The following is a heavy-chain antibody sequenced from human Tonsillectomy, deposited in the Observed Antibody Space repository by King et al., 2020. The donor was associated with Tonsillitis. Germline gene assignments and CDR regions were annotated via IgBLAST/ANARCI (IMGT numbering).Heavy chain of an antibody. CDR2: ISSSSSII. D-gene: IGHD4-17*01. Sequence: VQLVESGGGLVQPGGSLRLSCAASGFTFSSYSMNWVRQAPGKGLEWVSYISSSSSIIYYADSVKGRFTISRDNAKNPLYLQMNSLRAEDTAVYYCAKPTGYGMDVWGQGTTVTVSS. J-gene: IGHJ6*02. V-gene: IGHV3-48*01. CDR3: AKPTGYGMDV. CDR1: GFTFSSYS.